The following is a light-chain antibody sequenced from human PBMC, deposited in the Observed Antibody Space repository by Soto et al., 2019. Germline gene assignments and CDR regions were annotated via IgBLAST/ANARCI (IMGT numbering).Light chain of an antibody. Sequence: EIVMTQSPVTLSVSPGERATLSCRASQSISNNLAWYQQIPGQAPRLLIYGASTRATGIPARFSGSGSGTEFTLTISSLQPDDFATYYCQHYNSYSEAFGQGTKVDIK. CDR3: QHYNSYSEA. V-gene: IGKV3-15*01. CDR2: GAS. CDR1: QSISNN. J-gene: IGKJ1*01.